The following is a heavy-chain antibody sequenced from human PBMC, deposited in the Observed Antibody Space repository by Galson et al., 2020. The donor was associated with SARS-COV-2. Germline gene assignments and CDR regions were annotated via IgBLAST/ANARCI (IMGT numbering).Heavy chain of an antibody. CDR1: GGSISSGGYY. D-gene: IGHD6-13*01. CDR3: ARDVGSSWAADAFDI. Sequence: SETVSLTRSVSGGSISSGGYYWSWIRQHPWKGLEWTGYIFYSGSTYYNPSLKSRVTISVDTSKNQFSLKLSSVTAADTAVYYCARDVGSSWAADAFDIWGQGKMVTVSS. CDR2: IFYSGST. V-gene: IGHV4-31*03. J-gene: IGHJ3*02.